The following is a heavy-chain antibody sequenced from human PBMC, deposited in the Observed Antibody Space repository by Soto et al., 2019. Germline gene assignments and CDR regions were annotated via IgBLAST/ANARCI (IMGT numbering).Heavy chain of an antibody. CDR1: GFTVSSNY. D-gene: IGHD4-17*01. V-gene: IGHV3-53*01. CDR3: ARGAVYYGPLDY. J-gene: IGHJ4*02. Sequence: XGSLRLSCAASGFTVSSNYMSWVRQAPGKGLEWVSLIYSGGSTYYTDSVKGRFTISRDNSKNTLYLQMNSLRAEDTAVYYCARGAVYYGPLDYWGQGTLVTVSS. CDR2: IYSGGST.